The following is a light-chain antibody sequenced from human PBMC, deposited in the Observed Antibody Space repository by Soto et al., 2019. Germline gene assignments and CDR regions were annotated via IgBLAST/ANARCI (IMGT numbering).Light chain of an antibody. J-gene: IGLJ1*01. CDR3: SSYTSSGTLL. V-gene: IGLV2-14*03. CDR2: DVT. Sequence: QSALTQPASVSGSPGQSITISCTGTSSDVGGYNFVSWYQHHPGKAPKIMIYDVTNRPSGVSNRFSGSKSGNTASLTISGLQAEDEADYYCSSYTSSGTLLFGTGTKLTVL. CDR1: SSDVGGYNF.